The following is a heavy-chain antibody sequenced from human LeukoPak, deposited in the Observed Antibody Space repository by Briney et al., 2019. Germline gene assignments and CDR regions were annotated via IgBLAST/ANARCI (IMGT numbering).Heavy chain of an antibody. Sequence: VASLKVSCKASGFTFTSSAVQWVRQARGQRLEWIGWIVVGSGNTNYAQKFQGRVTITRDMSTSTVYMDLSSLRSEDTAVYYCAAEGRPTVVTFRKGAVDLWGQGTMVTVSS. CDR3: AAEGRPTVVTFRKGAVDL. J-gene: IGHJ3*01. CDR1: GFTFTSSA. CDR2: IVVGSGNT. V-gene: IGHV1-58*01. D-gene: IGHD4-23*01.